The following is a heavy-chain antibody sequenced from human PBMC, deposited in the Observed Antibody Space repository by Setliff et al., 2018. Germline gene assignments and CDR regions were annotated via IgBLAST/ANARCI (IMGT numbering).Heavy chain of an antibody. CDR2: INNDGSST. CDR3: ARAHSSTLSVHDY. J-gene: IGHJ4*02. Sequence: PGGSLRLSCAASGFTFSSYSMNWVRQAPGKGLEWVSRINNDGSSTTYEDSVKGRFTISRDNAKNTLYLQMNSLRAEDTAVYYCARAHSSTLSVHDYWGQGTLVTVSS. V-gene: IGHV3-74*01. D-gene: IGHD2-2*01. CDR1: GFTFSSYS.